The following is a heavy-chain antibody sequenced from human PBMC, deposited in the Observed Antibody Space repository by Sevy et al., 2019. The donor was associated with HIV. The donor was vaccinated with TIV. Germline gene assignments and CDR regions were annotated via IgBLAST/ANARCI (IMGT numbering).Heavy chain of an antibody. J-gene: IGHJ6*02. CDR3: ARDQLELRSAYYYYGMDV. V-gene: IGHV3-53*01. CDR1: GFTVSSNY. D-gene: IGHD1-7*01. Sequence: GGSLRLSCAASGFTVSSNYMSWVRQAPGKGLEWVSVIYSGGNTYYADSVKGRFTISRDNSKNTLYLQMNSLRAEDTAVYYCARDQLELRSAYYYYGMDVWGQGTTVTVSS. CDR2: IYSGGNT.